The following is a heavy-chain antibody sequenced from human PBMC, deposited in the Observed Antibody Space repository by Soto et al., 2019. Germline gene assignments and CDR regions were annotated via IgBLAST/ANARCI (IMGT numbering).Heavy chain of an antibody. J-gene: IGHJ3*02. CDR1: GYSFTSYW. Sequence: GESLKISCKGSGYSFTSYWIGWVRQMPGKGLEWMGIIYPGDSDTRYSPSFQGQVTISADKSISTAYLQWSSLKASDTAMSYCARLEAAGRAVGAFDIWGQGTMVTVSS. V-gene: IGHV5-51*01. D-gene: IGHD6-13*01. CDR2: IYPGDSDT. CDR3: ARLEAAGRAVGAFDI.